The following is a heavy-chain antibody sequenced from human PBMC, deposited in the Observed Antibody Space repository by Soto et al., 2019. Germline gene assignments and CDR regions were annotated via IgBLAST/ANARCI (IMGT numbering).Heavy chain of an antibody. CDR1: GGSISSDGYS. V-gene: IGHV4-39*01. D-gene: IGHD2-21*02. J-gene: IGHJ4*02. CDR2: MSHSGST. Sequence: QLHLQVSGPGLVKPSETLSLTCTVSGGSISSDGYSWGWIRQPPGKGLEWIGSMSHSGSTYYNPSLKSRVVLSGDTSKNHFSLRLNSVTAADTAMYYCARHGYCGGDCYAELGIDFWGQGTLVTVSS. CDR3: ARHGYCGGDCYAELGIDF.